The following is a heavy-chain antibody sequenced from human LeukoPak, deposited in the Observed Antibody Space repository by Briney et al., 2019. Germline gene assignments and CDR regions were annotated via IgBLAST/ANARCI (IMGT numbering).Heavy chain of an antibody. CDR2: INHSGST. D-gene: IGHD3-10*01. J-gene: IGHJ3*01. Sequence: SETLSLTCAVFGGSFSGYYWSWIRQPPGQGLEWIGEINHSGSTNYNPSLKSRVTISVDTSKNQFSLKLSSVTAADTAVYYCARGGKLLWFGEGRDAFDVWGQGTMVTVSS. V-gene: IGHV4-34*01. CDR1: GGSFSGYY. CDR3: ARGGKLLWFGEGRDAFDV.